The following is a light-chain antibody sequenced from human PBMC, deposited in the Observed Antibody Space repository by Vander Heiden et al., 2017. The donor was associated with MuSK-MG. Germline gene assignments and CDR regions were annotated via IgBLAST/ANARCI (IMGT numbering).Light chain of an antibody. J-gene: IGKJ5*01. CDR3: QQNDNNPPIT. CDR2: AAS. V-gene: IGKV1-39*01. Sequence: DIQLTQSPSSLSASVGDRVTITCRASPSISSYVNWYQQKPGKAPKLLIYAASSLQSGVPSKFSGSGYGTDFTLTISSRQPEDYSAYYCQQNDNNPPITFGQGTQLEIK. CDR1: PSISSY.